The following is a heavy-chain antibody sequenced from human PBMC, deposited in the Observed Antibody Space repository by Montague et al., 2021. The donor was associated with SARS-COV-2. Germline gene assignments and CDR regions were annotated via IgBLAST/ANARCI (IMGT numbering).Heavy chain of an antibody. Sequence: SLRLSCAASGFTVRSHAMSLVRQAPGKGLEWVTAISGRNDTPLYXDSXNGRFTLSRDNSKNTLYLQMNSLRVDATAVYYCVKYVGLGIKGYFWGQGTLVTVSS. CDR1: GFTVRSHA. CDR3: VKYVGLGIKGYF. D-gene: IGHD3/OR15-3a*01. J-gene: IGHJ4*02. CDR2: ISGRNDTP. V-gene: IGHV3-23*01.